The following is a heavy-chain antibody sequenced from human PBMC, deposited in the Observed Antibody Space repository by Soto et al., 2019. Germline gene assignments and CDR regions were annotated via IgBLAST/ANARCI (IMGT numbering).Heavy chain of an antibody. CDR2: IYYSGST. CDR1: GCSISSYY. CDR3: ARSYCSGGSCYVDRSKGHYYYYMDV. D-gene: IGHD2-15*01. Sequence: PAETLSLTCTVSGCSISSYYWSWIRQPPGKGLEWIGYIYYSGSTNYNPSLKSRVTISVDTSKNQFSLKLSSVTAADTAVYYCARSYCSGGSCYVDRSKGHYYYYMDVWGKGTTVTVSS. V-gene: IGHV4-59*01. J-gene: IGHJ6*03.